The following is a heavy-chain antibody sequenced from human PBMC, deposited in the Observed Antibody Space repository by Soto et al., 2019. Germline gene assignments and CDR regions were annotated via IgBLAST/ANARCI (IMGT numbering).Heavy chain of an antibody. D-gene: IGHD3-10*01. J-gene: IGHJ4*02. V-gene: IGHV3-11*04. CDR1: GFTFSDYY. CDR3: ARIFYNGYGSGSYGPVDN. Sequence: QVQLVASGGGLVKPGGSLRRSRAASGFTFSDYYMRRIRQAPGKGLEWVSYISSNGSNIYYADSVKGRFTISRDNAKNYLYLQMTSRRAGDKAVYYRARIFYNGYGSGSYGPVDNWVQGVLVTVSS. CDR2: ISSNGSNI.